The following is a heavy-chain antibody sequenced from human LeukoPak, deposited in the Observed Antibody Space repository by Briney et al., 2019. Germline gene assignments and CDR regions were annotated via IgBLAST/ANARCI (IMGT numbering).Heavy chain of an antibody. J-gene: IGHJ3*02. CDR2: ISSSSSYI. CDR3: ARVRAVTFGGVIVPDAFDI. D-gene: IGHD3-16*02. V-gene: IGHV3-21*01. Sequence: GGSLRLSCAASGVTFSSYSMNWVRQAPGKGLEWVSSISSSSSYIYYADSVKGRFTISRDNAKNSLYLQMNSLRAEDTAVYYCARVRAVTFGGVIVPDAFDIWGQGTMVTVSS. CDR1: GVTFSSYS.